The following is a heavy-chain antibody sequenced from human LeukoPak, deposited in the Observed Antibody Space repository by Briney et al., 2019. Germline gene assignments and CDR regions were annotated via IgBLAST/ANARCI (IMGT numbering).Heavy chain of an antibody. CDR1: DGSISSYY. J-gene: IGHJ5*02. V-gene: IGHV4-39*01. CDR2: IYYSGST. CDR3: ARAFDWLYWFDP. D-gene: IGHD3-9*01. Sequence: PSETLSLTCTVSDGSISSYYWGWIRQPPGKGLEWIGSIYYSGSTYYNPSLKSRVTISVDTSKNQFSLKLSSVTAADTAVYYCARAFDWLYWFDPWGQGTLVTVSS.